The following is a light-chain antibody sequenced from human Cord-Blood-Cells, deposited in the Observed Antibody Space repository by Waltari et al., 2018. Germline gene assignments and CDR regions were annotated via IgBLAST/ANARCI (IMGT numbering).Light chain of an antibody. Sequence: DIQMTQSPSSLSASVGDRVTITCRASQRISRYLNWYPQKPGKAPKLLIYAASSLQSGVPSRFSGSGSGTDFTLTISSLQPEDFATYYCQQSYSTPRYTFGQGTKLEIK. CDR1: QRISRY. V-gene: IGKV1-39*01. J-gene: IGKJ2*01. CDR2: AAS. CDR3: QQSYSTPRYT.